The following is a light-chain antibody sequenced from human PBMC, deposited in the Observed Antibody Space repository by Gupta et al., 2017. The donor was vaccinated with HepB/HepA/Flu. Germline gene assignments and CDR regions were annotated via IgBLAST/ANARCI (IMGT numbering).Light chain of an antibody. Sequence: QSALTQPASVSGSPGQSITISCTGTSSDVGGYNYVSWYQQHPGKAPKLMIYDVSNRPSEVSNRFSGSKSGNTASLTISGLQAEDEADCYCSSYTSSSTGVFGGGTKLTVL. CDR1: SSDVGGYNY. J-gene: IGLJ3*02. V-gene: IGLV2-14*03. CDR2: DVS. CDR3: SSYTSSSTGV.